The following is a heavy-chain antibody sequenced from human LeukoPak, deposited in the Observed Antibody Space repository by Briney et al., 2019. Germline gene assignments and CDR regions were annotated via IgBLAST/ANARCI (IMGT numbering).Heavy chain of an antibody. J-gene: IGHJ4*02. V-gene: IGHV3-48*01. CDR1: GFIFSKYS. Sequence: GGSLRLSCAASGFIFSKYSMHWVRQAPGKGLEWVSYISSSSDTIYYAGSVKGRFTISRDNSKNTLYLQMNSLRAEDTAVYYCAKDGGWLQFCYWGQGTLVTVSS. D-gene: IGHD5-24*01. CDR2: ISSSSDTI. CDR3: AKDGGWLQFCY.